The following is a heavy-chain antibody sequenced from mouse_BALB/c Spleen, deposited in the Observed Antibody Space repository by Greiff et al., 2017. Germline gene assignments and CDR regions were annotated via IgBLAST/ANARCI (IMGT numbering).Heavy chain of an antibody. J-gene: IGHJ2*01. D-gene: IGHD2-1*01. Sequence: EVQGVESGGGLVKPGGSLKLSCAASGFTFSSYAMSWVRQTPEKRLEWVATISSGGSYTYYPDSVKGRFTISRDNAKNTLYLQMSSLRSEDTAMYYCARLAYGNYPPFDYWGQGTTLTVSS. CDR2: ISSGGSYT. V-gene: IGHV5-9-3*01. CDR1: GFTFSSYA. CDR3: ARLAYGNYPPFDY.